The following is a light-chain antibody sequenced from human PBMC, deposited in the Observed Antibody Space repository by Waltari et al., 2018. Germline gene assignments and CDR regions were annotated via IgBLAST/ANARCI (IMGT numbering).Light chain of an antibody. CDR2: WAS. CDR3: QQYYSTLIT. V-gene: IGKV4-1*01. J-gene: IGKJ5*01. Sequence: DIVTTQSPDSLAVSLGEWATSNLKSSQSVLYISNNKNYLAWYQQKPGQPPKLLIYWASTRESGVPDRFSGSGSGTDFTLTISSLQAEDVAVYYCQQYYSTLITFGQGTRLEIK. CDR1: QSVLYISNNKNY.